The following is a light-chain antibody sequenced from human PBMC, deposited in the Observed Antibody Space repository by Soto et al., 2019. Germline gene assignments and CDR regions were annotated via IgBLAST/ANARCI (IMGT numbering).Light chain of an antibody. CDR3: QQYNNWPRT. V-gene: IGKV3-15*01. CDR2: GAS. J-gene: IGKJ1*01. Sequence: EIVMTQSPATLSVSPGERATLSCRASQSVSSNLAWYQQKPGQAPRLLIYGASTRATGIPARLSGSGSGTXXXXXXXSLQSEDFAVYYCQQYNNWPRTFGQGTKVDIK. CDR1: QSVSSN.